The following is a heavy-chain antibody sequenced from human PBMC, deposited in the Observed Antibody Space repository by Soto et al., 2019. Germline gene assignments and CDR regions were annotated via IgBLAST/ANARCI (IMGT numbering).Heavy chain of an antibody. D-gene: IGHD6-19*01. J-gene: IGHJ3*02. CDR1: GFTFDDYA. CDR2: ISWNSGSI. CDR3: AKDIGSSGWYDAFDI. V-gene: IGHV3-9*01. Sequence: EVQLVESGGGLVQPGRSLRLSCAASGFTFDDYAMHWVRQAPGKGLEWVSGISWNSGSIGYADSVKGRFTISRDNAKNSLYLQMNSLRAEDTDLYYCAKDIGSSGWYDAFDIWGQGTMVTVSS.